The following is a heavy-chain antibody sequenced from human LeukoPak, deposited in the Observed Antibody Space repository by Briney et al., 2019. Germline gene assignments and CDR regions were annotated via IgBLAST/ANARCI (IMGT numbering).Heavy chain of an antibody. D-gene: IGHD2-15*01. CDR2: IYSGGST. Sequence: PSGGSLRLSCAASGFTFSSYWMHWVRQAPGKGLEWVSVIYSGGSTDYADSVKGRFTISRDNSKNMLYLQMNSLRPEDTAVYYCARGYCSGGSCYFFDYWGQGTLVTVSS. V-gene: IGHV3-53*01. J-gene: IGHJ4*02. CDR1: GFTFSSYW. CDR3: ARGYCSGGSCYFFDY.